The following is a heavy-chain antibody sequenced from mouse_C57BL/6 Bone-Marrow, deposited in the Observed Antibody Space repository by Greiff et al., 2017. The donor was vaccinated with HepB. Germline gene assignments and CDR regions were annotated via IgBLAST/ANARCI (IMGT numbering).Heavy chain of an antibody. CDR2: IHPNSGST. D-gene: IGHD1-1*01. Sequence: QVQLQQPGAELVKPGASVKLSCKASGYTFTSYWMHWVKQRPGQGLEWIGMIHPNSGSTNYNEKFKSKATLTVDKSSSTAYMQLSSLTSEDSAVYYCARNRGSLSYFDYWGQGTTRTITS. J-gene: IGHJ2*01. CDR1: GYTFTSYW. CDR3: ARNRGSLSYFDY. V-gene: IGHV1-64*01.